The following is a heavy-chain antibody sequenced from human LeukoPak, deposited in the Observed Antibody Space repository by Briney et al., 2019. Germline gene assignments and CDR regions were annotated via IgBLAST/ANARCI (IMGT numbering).Heavy chain of an antibody. D-gene: IGHD1-1*01. CDR1: GFTFSSYA. CDR3: AKDHAGTTKGRGPIHDY. V-gene: IGHV3-23*01. Sequence: PGGSLRLSRAASGFTFSSYAMSWVRQAPGKGLECVSAISGSGGSTYYADSAKGRFTISRDNSKNTLYLQMNSLRAEDTAVYYCAKDHAGTTKGRGPIHDYWGQGTLVTVSS. J-gene: IGHJ4*02. CDR2: ISGSGGST.